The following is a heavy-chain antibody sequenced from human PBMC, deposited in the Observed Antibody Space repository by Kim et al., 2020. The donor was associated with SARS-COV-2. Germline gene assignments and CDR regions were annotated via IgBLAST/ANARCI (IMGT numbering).Heavy chain of an antibody. Sequence: GGSLRLSCAASGFTLSNYWMSWVRQAPGKGLEWVANIKRDGGETYYVDSVKGRFTISRDNAKNSLYLQMNSLRGEDTAVYYCARDTEDNHLWSGYSLWGQGTLVTVSS. CDR3: ARDTEDNHLWSGYSL. V-gene: IGHV3-7*03. CDR1: GFTLSNYW. J-gene: IGHJ4*02. D-gene: IGHD3-3*02. CDR2: IKRDGGET.